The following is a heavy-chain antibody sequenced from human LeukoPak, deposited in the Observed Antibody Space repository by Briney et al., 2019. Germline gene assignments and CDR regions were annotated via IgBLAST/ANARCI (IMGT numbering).Heavy chain of an antibody. V-gene: IGHV3-21*01. Sequence: VGSLRLSCAASGFTFSTYTMNWVRQAPREGLEWVSSISTSISYIYYADSVKCRFTISRDNAKNSLYLQMNSLRAEDTAVYYCARWATYSYGYYYNYGMDVWGQGTTVTVSS. CDR2: ISTSISYI. CDR1: GFTFSTYT. CDR3: ARWATYSYGYYYNYGMDV. J-gene: IGHJ6*02. D-gene: IGHD5-18*01.